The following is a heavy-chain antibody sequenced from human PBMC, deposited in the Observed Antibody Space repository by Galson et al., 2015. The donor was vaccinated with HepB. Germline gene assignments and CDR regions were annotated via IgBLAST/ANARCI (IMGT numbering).Heavy chain of an antibody. CDR3: ARRGGYCTSTSCYIFDP. D-gene: IGHD2-2*02. CDR2: MNPNSGHT. J-gene: IGHJ5*02. CDR1: GYTFTSSD. Sequence: SVKVSCKASGYTFTSSDIYWVRQATGQGLEWMGWMNPNSGHTGYARKFQGRVTMTRNTSISTAYMELSSLGSEDTAVYYCARRGGYCTSTSCYIFDPWGQGTPVTVSS. V-gene: IGHV1-8*01.